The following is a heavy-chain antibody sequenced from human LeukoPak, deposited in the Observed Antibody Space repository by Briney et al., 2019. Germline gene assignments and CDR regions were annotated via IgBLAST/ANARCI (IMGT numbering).Heavy chain of an antibody. CDR1: GFTFSAHD. CDR3: ARQSLAASGLDS. J-gene: IGHJ4*02. V-gene: IGHV3-30*04. Sequence: GRSLRLSCAVSGFTFSAHDMHWVRQPPGKGLDWVAVVNGDGSYTSYAASVKGRFTISRDNSKNTVFLQMNSLSVDDTAIYYCARQSLAASGLDSWGQGMLVTVSS. CDR2: VNGDGSYT. D-gene: IGHD6-13*01.